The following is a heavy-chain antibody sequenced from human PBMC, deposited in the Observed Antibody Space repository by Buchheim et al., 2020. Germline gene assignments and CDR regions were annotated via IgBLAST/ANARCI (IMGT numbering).Heavy chain of an antibody. CDR2: ISYDGSNK. V-gene: IGHV3-30*18. CDR3: AKDLSTYYYDSSGYYLDY. D-gene: IGHD3-22*01. CDR1: GFTFSSYG. Sequence: QVQLVESGGGVVQPGRSLRLSCAASGFTFSSYGMHWVRQAPGKGLEWVAVISYDGSNKYYADSVKGRFTISRDNYKNTLYLQMNSLRAEDTAVYYCAKDLSTYYYDSSGYYLDYWGQGTL. J-gene: IGHJ4*02.